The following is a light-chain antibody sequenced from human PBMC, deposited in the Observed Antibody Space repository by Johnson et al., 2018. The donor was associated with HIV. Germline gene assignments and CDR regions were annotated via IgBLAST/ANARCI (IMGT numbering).Light chain of an antibody. CDR2: DND. V-gene: IGLV1-51*01. CDR1: RSNIGINY. Sequence: QSVLTQPPSVSAAPGQKVTISCSGSRSNIGINYVSWFQQLPGTAPKLLIYDNDKRPSGIPDRFSGSKSGPSATLGITGLTSGDEANYYFGTWDSSLSGGFGTGPAVTVL. CDR3: GTWDSSLSGG. J-gene: IGLJ1*01.